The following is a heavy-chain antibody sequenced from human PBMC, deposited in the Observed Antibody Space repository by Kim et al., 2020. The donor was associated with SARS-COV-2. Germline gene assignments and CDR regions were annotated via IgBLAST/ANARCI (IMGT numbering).Heavy chain of an antibody. CDR3: ARQDDQNFDY. Sequence: AANYTPSFRGQVTLSADKSISTAYLQWSSLKASDTAIYYCARQDDQNFDYWGQGTLVTVSS. J-gene: IGHJ4*01. D-gene: IGHD1-1*01. CDR2: AA. V-gene: IGHV5-51*01.